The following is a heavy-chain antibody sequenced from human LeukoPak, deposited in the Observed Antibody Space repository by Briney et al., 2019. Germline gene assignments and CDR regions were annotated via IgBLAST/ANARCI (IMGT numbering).Heavy chain of an antibody. Sequence: GGSLRLSCAASGFTFSSYAMSWVRQAPGKGLAWVSAISGSGASTHYADFVKGRFIISRDHSKNTLYLQMNSLRAEDTAVYYCAKDGGYYDFWSGYRFDPWGQGTLVTVSS. CDR1: GFTFSSYA. D-gene: IGHD3-3*01. CDR3: AKDGGYYDFWSGYRFDP. J-gene: IGHJ5*02. V-gene: IGHV3-23*01. CDR2: ISGSGAST.